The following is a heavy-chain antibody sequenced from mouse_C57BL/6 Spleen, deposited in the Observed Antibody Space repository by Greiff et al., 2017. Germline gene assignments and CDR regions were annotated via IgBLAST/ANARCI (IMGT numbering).Heavy chain of an antibody. CDR3: ARWGDGPDYFDY. CDR1: GYSFTGYY. CDR2: INPSTGGT. V-gene: IGHV1-42*01. Sequence: EVQLQQSGPELVKPGASVKISCKASGYSFTGYYMNWVKQSPEKSLEWIGEINPSTGGTTYNQKFKAKATLTVDKSSSTAYMQLKSLTSEDSAVYYCARWGDGPDYFDYWGQGTTLTVSS. D-gene: IGHD2-3*01. J-gene: IGHJ2*01.